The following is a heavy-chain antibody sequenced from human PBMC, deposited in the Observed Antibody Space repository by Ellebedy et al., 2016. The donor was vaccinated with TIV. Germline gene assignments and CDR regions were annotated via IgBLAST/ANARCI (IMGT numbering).Heavy chain of an antibody. Sequence: MPSETLSLTCTVSGGSIIINNYYWAWIRQSPGKGLEWIGSVYHTGSTYYNPSLMSRVTISVGTSNNQFSLRLTSVTAADMAVYYCARLHSTSWNFDFWGQGTLVTVSS. CDR3: ARLHSTSWNFDF. V-gene: IGHV4-39*01. CDR2: VYHTGST. J-gene: IGHJ4*02. D-gene: IGHD2-2*01. CDR1: GGSIIINNYY.